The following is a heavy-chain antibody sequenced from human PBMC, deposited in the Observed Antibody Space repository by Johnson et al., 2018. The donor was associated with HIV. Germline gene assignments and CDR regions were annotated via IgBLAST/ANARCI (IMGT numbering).Heavy chain of an antibody. D-gene: IGHD1-26*01. Sequence: VQLVESGGGLVQPGGSLRLSCAASGFSVSNNYMSWVRQAPGKGLEWVSVIYSGGRTYYADSVKGRFTISRDNSRNTVYLQMSGLRSEDTAIYYCAGEGSGSYQIWGQGTMVTVSS. CDR1: GFSVSNNY. CDR2: IYSGGRT. V-gene: IGHV3-66*02. CDR3: AGEGSGSYQI. J-gene: IGHJ3*02.